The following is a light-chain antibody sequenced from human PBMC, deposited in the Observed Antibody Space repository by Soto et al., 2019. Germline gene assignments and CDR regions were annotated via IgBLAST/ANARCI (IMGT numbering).Light chain of an antibody. CDR2: AVN. V-gene: IGLV2-11*01. CDR1: SSDVGDYNY. J-gene: IGLJ3*02. CDR3: CSYAASYTWV. Sequence: QSALTQPRSVSGSPGQSVTISCTGTSSDVGDYNYVSWYQQHPGKAPKLLIYAVNMRPSGVSDRFSGSKSGNTASLTISGLQAEDEADYSCCSYAASYTWVFGGGTKLTVL.